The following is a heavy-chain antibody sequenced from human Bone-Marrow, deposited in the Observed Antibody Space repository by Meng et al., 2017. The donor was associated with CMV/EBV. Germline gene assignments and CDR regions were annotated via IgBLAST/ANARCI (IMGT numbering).Heavy chain of an antibody. Sequence: ASVKVSCKASGYTFTSYGISWVRQAPGQGLEWMGWISAYNGNTNYAQKLQGRVTMSTDTSRSTAYMELRSLRSEDTAVYYCARDGVTAARGSTRFRFDPWGQGTLVTVSS. J-gene: IGHJ5*02. CDR2: ISAYNGNT. V-gene: IGHV1-18*01. CDR1: GYTFTSYG. D-gene: IGHD2-2*01. CDR3: ARDGVTAARGSTRFRFDP.